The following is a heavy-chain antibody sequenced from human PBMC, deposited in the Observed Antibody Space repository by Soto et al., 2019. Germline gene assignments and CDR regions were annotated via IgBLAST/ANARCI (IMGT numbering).Heavy chain of an antibody. D-gene: IGHD5-18*01. CDR1: GFTFSSYA. V-gene: IGHV3-23*01. CDR2: ISGSGGST. CDR3: AKERRGYSYGYPY. Sequence: GGTLRLSCAASGFTFSSYAMTWVRQAPWKGLELVSAISGSGGSTYYADSVKGRFTISRDNSKNTLYLQMNSLIAEGTAVYYCAKERRGYSYGYPYWGQGTLVTVSS. J-gene: IGHJ4*02.